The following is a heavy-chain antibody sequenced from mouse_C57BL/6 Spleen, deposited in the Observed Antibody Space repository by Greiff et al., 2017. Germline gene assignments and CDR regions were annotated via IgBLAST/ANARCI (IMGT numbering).Heavy chain of an antibody. D-gene: IGHD1-1*01. J-gene: IGHJ4*01. CDR1: GYTFTDYE. CDR3: TTGYGSSYIAMDY. CDR2: IDPETGGT. V-gene: IGHV1-15*01. Sequence: VQLQESGAELVRPGASVTLSCKASGYTFTDYEMHWVKQTPVHGLEWIGAIDPETGGTAYNQKFKGKAILTADKSSSTAYRELRSLTSEDSAVYYWTTGYGSSYIAMDYWGQGTSVTVSS.